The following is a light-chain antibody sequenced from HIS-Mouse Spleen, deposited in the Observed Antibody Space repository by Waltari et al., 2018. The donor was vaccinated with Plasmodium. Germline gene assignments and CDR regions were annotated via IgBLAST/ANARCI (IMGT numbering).Light chain of an antibody. CDR1: TGAVPSGHY. Sequence: QAVVTQEPSLTVSPGGTVPLTCGSSTGAVPSGHYPYWFQQKPGQAPRTLIYDTSNKHSWTPARFSGSLLGGKAALTLSGAQPEDEAEYYCLLSYSGARGVFGGGTKLTVL. V-gene: IGLV7-46*01. CDR2: DTS. J-gene: IGLJ3*02. CDR3: LLSYSGARGV.